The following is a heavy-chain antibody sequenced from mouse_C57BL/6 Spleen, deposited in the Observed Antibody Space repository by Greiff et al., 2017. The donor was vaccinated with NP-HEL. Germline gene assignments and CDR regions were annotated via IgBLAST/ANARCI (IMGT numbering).Heavy chain of an antibody. CDR3: ARSLLYWFAY. CDR1: GYAFSSSW. J-gene: IGHJ3*01. Sequence: QVQLQQSGPELVKPGASVKISCKASGYAFSSSWMNWVKQRPGKGLEWIGRIYPGDGDTNYNGKFKGKATLTADKSSSTAYMQLSSLTSEDSAVYFCARSLLYWFAYWGQGTLVTVSA. CDR2: IYPGDGDT. D-gene: IGHD2-12*01. V-gene: IGHV1-82*01.